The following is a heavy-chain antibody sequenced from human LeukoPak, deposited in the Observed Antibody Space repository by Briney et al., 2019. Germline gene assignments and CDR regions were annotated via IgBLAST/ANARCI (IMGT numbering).Heavy chain of an antibody. CDR1: GFSLSTSGVG. Sequence: ESGPTLVNPTQTLTLTCTFSGFSLSTSGVGVGWIRQPPGKALEWLALIYWNDDKRYSPSLKSRLTITKDTSKNQVVLTMTNMDPVDTATYYCAHRNVVRGGGSSVGAFDIWGQGTMVTVSS. V-gene: IGHV2-5*01. D-gene: IGHD2-15*01. J-gene: IGHJ3*02. CDR2: IYWNDDK. CDR3: AHRNVVRGGGSSVGAFDI.